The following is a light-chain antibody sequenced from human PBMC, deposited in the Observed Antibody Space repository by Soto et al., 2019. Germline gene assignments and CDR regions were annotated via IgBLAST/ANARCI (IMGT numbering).Light chain of an antibody. CDR1: QSVSSY. CDR2: DAS. V-gene: IGKV3-11*01. J-gene: IGKJ4*01. Sequence: EIVLTQSPATLSLSPGERATLSCRASQSVSSYLAWYQQKPGQAPRLLIYDASNRATGIPARFSGSGSGTALNLPIRGLEPDDFAVYYCQQGSIWPSTFGGGNKVQIK. CDR3: QQGSIWPST.